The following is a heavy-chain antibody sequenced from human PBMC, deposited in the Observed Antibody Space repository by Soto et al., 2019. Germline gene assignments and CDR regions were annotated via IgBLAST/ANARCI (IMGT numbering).Heavy chain of an antibody. CDR3: ARDNWAVAGRGVDY. CDR2: INPNSGGT. CDR1: GYTFTGYY. D-gene: IGHD6-19*01. V-gene: IGHV1-2*02. Sequence: GPSVKVSCKAAGYTFTGYYRHWVRQALGQGLEWMGWINPNSGGTNYAQKFQGRVTMTRDTSTSTAYMELRSLRSDDTAVYYCARDNWAVAGRGVDYWGRGTLVTVSS. J-gene: IGHJ4*02.